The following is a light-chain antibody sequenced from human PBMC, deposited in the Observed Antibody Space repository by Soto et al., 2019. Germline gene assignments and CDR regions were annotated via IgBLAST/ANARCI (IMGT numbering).Light chain of an antibody. CDR3: CSYAGSSTPLI. CDR1: SSDVGSYNL. J-gene: IGLJ1*01. Sequence: QSVLTQTASVSESPGQSITISCTGTSSDVGSYNLVSWYQQHPGKAPKLMIYEVSKRPSGVSNRFSGSKSGNTASLTISGLQAEDEADYYCCSYAGSSTPLIFGTGTKVTVL. V-gene: IGLV2-23*02. CDR2: EVS.